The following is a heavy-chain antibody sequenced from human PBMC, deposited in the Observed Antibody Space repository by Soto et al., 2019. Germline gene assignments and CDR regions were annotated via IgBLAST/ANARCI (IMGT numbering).Heavy chain of an antibody. CDR1: GGSIGSSSYY. J-gene: IGHJ4*02. CDR3: IKKHSGWFDY. CDR2: IYYSGST. Sequence: SETLSLTCTVSGGSIGSSSYYWGWIRQPPGKGLEWIGSIYYSGSTYYNPSLKSRVTISVDTSKNQFSLKLSSVTAADTAVYYCIKKHSGWFDYWGQGTLVTVSS. D-gene: IGHD6-19*01. V-gene: IGHV4-39*01.